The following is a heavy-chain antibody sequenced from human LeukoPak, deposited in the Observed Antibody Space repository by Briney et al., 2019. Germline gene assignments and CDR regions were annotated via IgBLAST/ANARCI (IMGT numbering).Heavy chain of an antibody. CDR1: GFTFDDYA. CDR2: ISWNSGSI. Sequence: GGSLRLSCAASGFTFDDYAMHWVRQAPGKGLEWVSGISWNSGSIGYADSVKGRFTISRDSAKNSLYLQMNSLRAEDTALYYCAKDTHYYGSGSYYNVDYWGQGALVTVSS. V-gene: IGHV3-9*01. D-gene: IGHD3-10*01. CDR3: AKDTHYYGSGSYYNVDY. J-gene: IGHJ4*02.